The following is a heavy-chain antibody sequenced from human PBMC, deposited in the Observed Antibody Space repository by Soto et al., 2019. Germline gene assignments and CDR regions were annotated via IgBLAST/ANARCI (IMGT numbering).Heavy chain of an antibody. CDR2: IFHTGSI. Sequence: SETLSLTCTVSGDSVSNEDFSWSWIRRTPGKGLEWIGYIFHTGSIYYNPSLKSRVVISVDRSKNHFSLNLTSVTAADTAVYYCARDAWASSNAFDIWGQGTMVTVSS. D-gene: IGHD6-6*01. J-gene: IGHJ3*02. CDR3: ARDAWASSNAFDI. CDR1: GDSVSNEDFS. V-gene: IGHV4-30-2*01.